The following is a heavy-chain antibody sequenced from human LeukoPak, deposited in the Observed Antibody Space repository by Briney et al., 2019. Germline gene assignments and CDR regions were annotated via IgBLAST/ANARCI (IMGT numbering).Heavy chain of an antibody. CDR2: IEKDGSDK. D-gene: IGHD2-21*01. CDR3: ARSLWPEDY. Sequence: PGGSLRLSCAASGFTFSSYWMSWVRQAPGKGLEWVANIEKDGSDKYYVDSVKGRLTISRDNAKDSVYLQMDSLRAGDSAVYYCARSLWPEDYWGQGTLVTVSS. CDR1: GFTFSSYW. V-gene: IGHV3-7*01. J-gene: IGHJ4*02.